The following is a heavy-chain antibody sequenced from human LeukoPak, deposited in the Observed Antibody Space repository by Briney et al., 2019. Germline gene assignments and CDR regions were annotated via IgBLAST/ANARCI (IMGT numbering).Heavy chain of an antibody. CDR3: ARDSHSGWYGGFDY. J-gene: IGHJ4*02. Sequence: ASVKVSCKASGYTFTGYYMHWVRPAPGQGLEWMGRINPKSGGTNYAQKFQGRVTTTRDTSISTAYMELSRLRSDDTAVYYCARDSHSGWYGGFDYWGQGTLVTVSS. V-gene: IGHV1-2*06. D-gene: IGHD6-19*01. CDR1: GYTFTGYY. CDR2: INPKSGGT.